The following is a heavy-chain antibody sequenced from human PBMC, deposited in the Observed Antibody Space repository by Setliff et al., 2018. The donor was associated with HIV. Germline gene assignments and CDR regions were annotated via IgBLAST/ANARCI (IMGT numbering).Heavy chain of an antibody. CDR2: IYYSGST. V-gene: IGHV4-31*03. D-gene: IGHD3-22*01. CDR3: ARYRYYYDSSGYGRWFDP. J-gene: IGHJ5*02. Sequence: KPSETLSLTCTVSGGSINSGGYYWSRIRQHPGKGLEWIGYIYYSGSTYYNPSLKSRVTISVGTSENQFSLRLNSVTAADTAVYYCARYRYYYDSSGYGRWFDPWGQGTLVTVSS. CDR1: GGSINSGGYY.